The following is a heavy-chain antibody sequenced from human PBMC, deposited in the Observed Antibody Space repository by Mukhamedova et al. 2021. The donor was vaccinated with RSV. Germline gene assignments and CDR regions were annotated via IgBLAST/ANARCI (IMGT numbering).Heavy chain of an antibody. D-gene: IGHD3-22*01. V-gene: IGHV4-30-2*05. Sequence: FRQSPGQGLQWIGYIFSRGGTSYNPSLKSRVSFSLDKSKSLFSLTMTSVTAADTAFYYCASRATICRGSSGSRCLDPWGQGTRV. CDR2: IFSRGGT. CDR3: ASRATICRGSSGSRCLDP. J-gene: IGHJ5*02.